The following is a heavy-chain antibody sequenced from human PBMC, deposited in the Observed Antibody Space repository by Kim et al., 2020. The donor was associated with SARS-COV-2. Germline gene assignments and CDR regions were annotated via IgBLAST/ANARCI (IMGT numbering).Heavy chain of an antibody. CDR2: IWYDGSNK. D-gene: IGHD4-17*01. CDR3: ARDSGPTVTTSPAFYYYYYGMDV. J-gene: IGHJ6*02. V-gene: IGHV3-33*01. Sequence: GGSLRLSCAASGFTFSSYGMHWVRQAPGKGLEWVAVIWYDGSNKYYADSVKGRFTISRDNSKNTLYLQMNSLRAEDTAVYYCARDSGPTVTTSPAFYYYYYGMDVWGQGTTVTVSS. CDR1: GFTFSSYG.